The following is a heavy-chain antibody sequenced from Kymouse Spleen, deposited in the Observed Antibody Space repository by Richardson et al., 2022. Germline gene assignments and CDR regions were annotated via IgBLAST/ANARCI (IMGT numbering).Heavy chain of an antibody. CDR3: ARGALGRWFDP. V-gene: IGHV4-34*01. D-gene: IGHD7-27*02. CDR1: GGSFSGYY. J-gene: IGHJ5*02. CDR2: INHSGST. Sequence: QVQLQQWGAGLLKPSETLSLTCAVYGGSFSGYYWSWIRQPPGKGLEWIGEINHSGSTNYNPSLKSRVTISVDTSKNQFSLKLSSVTAADTAVYYCARGALGRWFDPWGQGTLVTVSS.